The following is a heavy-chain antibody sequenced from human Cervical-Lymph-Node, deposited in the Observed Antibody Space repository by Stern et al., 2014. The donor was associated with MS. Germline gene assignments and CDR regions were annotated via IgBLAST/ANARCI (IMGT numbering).Heavy chain of an antibody. V-gene: IGHV1-2*02. J-gene: IGHJ6*02. CDR1: GYTFTDYY. Sequence: VQLEESEAEMKKPGASVKVSCKASGYTFTDYYMHWVRQAPGQGLEWMGWINPNNGDTDSVQKFQGRVTMTRDTSISTAYMELSRLRSDDAAIYYCARHYYGLDVWGQGTTVTVSS. CDR3: ARHYYGLDV. CDR2: INPNNGDT.